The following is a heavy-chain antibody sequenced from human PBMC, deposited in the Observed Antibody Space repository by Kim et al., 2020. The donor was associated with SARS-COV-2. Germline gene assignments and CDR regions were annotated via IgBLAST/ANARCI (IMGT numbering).Heavy chain of an antibody. V-gene: IGHV1-24*01. CDR2: FDPEDGET. CDR3: ATPGRGVLPFDY. CDR1: GYTLTELS. Sequence: ASVKVSCKVSGYTLTELSMHWVRQAPGKGLEWMGGFDPEDGETIYAQKFQGRVTMTEDTSTEIAYMELSSLRSEDTAVYYCATPGRGVLPFDYWGQGTLVTVSS. D-gene: IGHD1-26*01. J-gene: IGHJ4*02.